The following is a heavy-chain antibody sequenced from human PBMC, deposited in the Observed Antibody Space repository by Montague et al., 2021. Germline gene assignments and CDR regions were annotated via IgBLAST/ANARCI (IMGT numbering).Heavy chain of an antibody. Sequence: ETLSLTCTVSGGSLSSGNHWWSWIRQPPGKRLEWIGYIYYSGSTVYSPSFSTRVTLSVDTSKNHFSLKLSSVTAADTAVYYGVVTPSLYYHGMDVWGQGTTVTVSS. D-gene: IGHD4-23*01. CDR3: VVTPSLYYHGMDV. V-gene: IGHV4-61*03. J-gene: IGHJ6*02. CDR2: IYYSGST. CDR1: GGSLSSGNHW.